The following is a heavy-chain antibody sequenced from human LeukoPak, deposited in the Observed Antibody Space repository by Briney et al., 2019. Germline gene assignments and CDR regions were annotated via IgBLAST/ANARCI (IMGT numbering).Heavy chain of an antibody. Sequence: PGGSLRLSCAASGFTFSSYGMSWVRQAPGKGLEWVANLKQDGSQTYYVASVEGRFTISRDNAKNSLFLQINSLRVEDTAVYYCARIGYSSSGFDYWGQGTLVTVSS. D-gene: IGHD6-13*01. CDR3: ARIGYSSSGFDY. J-gene: IGHJ4*02. V-gene: IGHV3-7*01. CDR1: GFTFSSYG. CDR2: LKQDGSQT.